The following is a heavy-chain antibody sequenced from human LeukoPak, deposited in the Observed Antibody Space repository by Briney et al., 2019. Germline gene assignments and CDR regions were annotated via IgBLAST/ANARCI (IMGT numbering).Heavy chain of an antibody. CDR1: GFTFSSYS. CDR3: ARDLAPLVQLERRWGAFDI. CDR2: ISSSSSNI. V-gene: IGHV3-21*01. Sequence: GGSLRLSCAASGFTFSSYSMNWVRQAPGKGLEWVSSISSSSSNIYYADSVKGRFTISRDNAKNSLYLQMNSLRAEDTAVYYCARDLAPLVQLERRWGAFDIWGQGTMVTVSS. D-gene: IGHD1-1*01. J-gene: IGHJ3*02.